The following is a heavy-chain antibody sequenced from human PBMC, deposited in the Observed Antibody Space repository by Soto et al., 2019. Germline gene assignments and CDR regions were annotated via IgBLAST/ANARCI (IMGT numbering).Heavy chain of an antibody. D-gene: IGHD6-13*01. J-gene: IGHJ6*03. CDR2: IKQDGSEK. Sequence: GGSLTLSCAAAGVTFSSYWMSWVRQAPGKGLEWVANIKQDGSEKYYVDSVKGRFTISRDNAKNSLYLQMNRLRAEDTAVYYCARAGYSSSWYTQYYYYMDVWGKGTTVTVSS. CDR1: GVTFSSYW. CDR3: ARAGYSSSWYTQYYYYMDV. V-gene: IGHV3-7*01.